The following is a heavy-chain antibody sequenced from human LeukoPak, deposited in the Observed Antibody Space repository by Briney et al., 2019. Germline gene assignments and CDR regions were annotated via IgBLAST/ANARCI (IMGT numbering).Heavy chain of an antibody. J-gene: IGHJ4*02. Sequence: SETLSLTCAVYGGPFSGYYWSWIRQPPGKGLEWIGEINHSGSTNYNPSLKSRVTISVDTSKNQFSLKLSSVTAADTAVYYCARLAMVTTAIDFDYWGQGTLVTVSS. CDR1: GGPFSGYY. D-gene: IGHD2-21*02. CDR2: INHSGST. V-gene: IGHV4-34*01. CDR3: ARLAMVTTAIDFDY.